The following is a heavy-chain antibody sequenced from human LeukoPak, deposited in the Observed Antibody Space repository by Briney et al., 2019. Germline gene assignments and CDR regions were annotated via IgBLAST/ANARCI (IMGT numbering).Heavy chain of an antibody. D-gene: IGHD4-17*01. Sequence: ASVKVSCKASEYTFTSYDINWVGPATGQGLEWMGWMNHKSGNTGYAQKFQGRVTMTRNTSIDTAYMELSSLTSEDTAVYYCARGPFACPNSINLYGELDYWGKGTLVTVSS. V-gene: IGHV1-8*01. J-gene: IGHJ4*02. CDR2: MNHKSGNT. CDR1: EYTFTSYD. CDR3: ARGPFACPNSINLYGELDY.